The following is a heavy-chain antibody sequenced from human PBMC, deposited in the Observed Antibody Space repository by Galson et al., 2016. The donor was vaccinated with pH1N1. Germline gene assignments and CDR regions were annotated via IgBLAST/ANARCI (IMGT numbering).Heavy chain of an antibody. CDR1: IGSFSGHY. CDR3: AREDLVVGEGWDYGLDV. CDR2: IDDSGSP. D-gene: IGHD2-15*01. Sequence: ETLSLTCAVYIGSFSGHYWTWIRQSPGKGLEWLGEIDDSGSPNYNPSLMSRVTISVDTSKNQFSLTLTSVTAADTAVYHCAREDLVVGEGWDYGLDVWGQGTTVTVSS. V-gene: IGHV4-34*01. J-gene: IGHJ6*02.